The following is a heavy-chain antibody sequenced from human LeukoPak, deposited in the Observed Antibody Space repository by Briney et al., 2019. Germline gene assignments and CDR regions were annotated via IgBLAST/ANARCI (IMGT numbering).Heavy chain of an antibody. V-gene: IGHV1-18*01. CDR2: ISADNGNT. J-gene: IGHJ5*02. CDR3: ARDNSVGDSAWWFDP. D-gene: IGHD5-12*01. Sequence: GASVKVSCKASGYTFTSYGISWVRQAPGQGLEWMGWISADNGNTNYAQKLQGRVTMTTDTSTSTAYMELRSLRNDDTAVYYCARDNSVGDSAWWFDPWGQGNLVTVSS. CDR1: GYTFTSYG.